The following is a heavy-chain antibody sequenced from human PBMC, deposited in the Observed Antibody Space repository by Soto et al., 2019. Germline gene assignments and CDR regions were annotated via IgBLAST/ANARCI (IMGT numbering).Heavy chain of an antibody. D-gene: IGHD3-22*01. J-gene: IGHJ4*02. CDR1: GNSFTTYW. Sequence: PGESLKISCKGSGNSFTTYWINWVRQMPGKGLEWMGRIDPSDSYTNYSPSFQGHVTISADKSISTAYLQWSSLKASDTAMYYCARQQDYDSSGLSWGQGTLVTVSS. CDR2: IDPSDSYT. V-gene: IGHV5-10-1*01. CDR3: ARQQDYDSSGLS.